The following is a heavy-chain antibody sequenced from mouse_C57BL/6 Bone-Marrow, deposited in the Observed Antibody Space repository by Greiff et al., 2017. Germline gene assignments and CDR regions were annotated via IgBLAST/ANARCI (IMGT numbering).Heavy chain of an antibody. CDR3: ARPIIVTPSLYAMDY. D-gene: IGHD2-5*01. CDR2: IYPRSGNT. CDR1: GYTFTSYG. J-gene: IGHJ4*01. Sequence: VQLQQSGAELARPGASVKLSCEASGYTFTSYGISWVKQRTGQGLEWIGEIYPRSGNTYYNEKFKGKATLTADKSSSTAYMELRSLTSEDSAVYFCARPIIVTPSLYAMDYWGQGTSVTVSS. V-gene: IGHV1-81*01.